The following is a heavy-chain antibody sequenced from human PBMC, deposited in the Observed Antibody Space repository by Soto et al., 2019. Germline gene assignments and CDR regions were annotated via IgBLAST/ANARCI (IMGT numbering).Heavy chain of an antibody. J-gene: IGHJ3*02. CDR1: GYTFTGYY. Sequence: ASVKVSCKAPGYTFTGYYMHWVRQAPGQGLEWMGWINPNSGGTNYAQKFQGWVTMTRDTSISTAYMELSKLRSDDTAVYYCAKTAQQLALDAFDIWGQGTMVTVS. CDR2: INPNSGGT. V-gene: IGHV1-2*04. D-gene: IGHD6-13*01. CDR3: AKTAQQLALDAFDI.